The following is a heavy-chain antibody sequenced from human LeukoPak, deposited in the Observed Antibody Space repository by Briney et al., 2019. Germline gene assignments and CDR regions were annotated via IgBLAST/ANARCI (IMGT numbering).Heavy chain of an antibody. Sequence: ASVKVSCKASGYTLSSYYMHWGRQAPGQGIGWMGIINPSGGSTNVAQQFQGRVTMTRDMSTGTVYMDLSSLRSEDTAVYYCARGRLNYNSGGYYDNPHLDYWGQGTLVTVSS. J-gene: IGHJ4*02. V-gene: IGHV1-46*01. CDR3: ARGRLNYNSGGYYDNPHLDY. CDR1: GYTLSSYY. CDR2: INPSGGST. D-gene: IGHD3-22*01.